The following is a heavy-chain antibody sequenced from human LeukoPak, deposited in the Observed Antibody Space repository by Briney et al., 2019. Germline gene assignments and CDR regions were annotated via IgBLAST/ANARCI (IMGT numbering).Heavy chain of an antibody. V-gene: IGHV3-74*01. D-gene: IGHD6-6*01. Sequence: PGGSLRLSCAASGFTFSDYWMHWVRQAPGKGLVWVSRIKTDGRDTNYADSVKGRFTISRDNAKNTLYLQMNSLRAEDTAVYYCAKDPAKRSSSSIIDYWGQGTLVTVSS. J-gene: IGHJ4*02. CDR2: IKTDGRDT. CDR3: AKDPAKRSSSSIIDY. CDR1: GFTFSDYW.